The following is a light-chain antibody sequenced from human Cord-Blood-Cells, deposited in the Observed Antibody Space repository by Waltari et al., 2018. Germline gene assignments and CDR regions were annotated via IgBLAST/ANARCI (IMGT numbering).Light chain of an antibody. CDR3: CSYAGSSTWV. J-gene: IGLJ3*02. Sequence: QSALTQPASVSGSPGQSITISCPGTSSDVGSYNLVSWYQQHPGKAPKLMIYEGSKRPSGVSNRFSGSKSGNTASLTISGLQAEDKADYYCCSYAGSSTWVFGGGTKLTVL. CDR1: SSDVGSYNL. V-gene: IGLV2-23*01. CDR2: EGS.